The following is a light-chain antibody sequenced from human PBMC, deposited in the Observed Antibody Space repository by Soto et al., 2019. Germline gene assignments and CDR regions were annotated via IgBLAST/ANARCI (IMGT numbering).Light chain of an antibody. CDR1: QDISNY. Sequence: IQMTQSPSSLSASVGDRVTITCQASQDISNYLNWYQQKPGKAPKLLIYDASNLETGVPSRFSGSGSGTDFTLTISSLQPEDVATYYCQKYNSAPPITFGQGTRLEIK. CDR2: DAS. V-gene: IGKV1-33*01. CDR3: QKYNSAPPIT. J-gene: IGKJ5*01.